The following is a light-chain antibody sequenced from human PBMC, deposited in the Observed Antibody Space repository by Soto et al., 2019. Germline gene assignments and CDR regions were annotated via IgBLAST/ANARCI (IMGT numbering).Light chain of an antibody. Sequence: QSALTQPASVSGSPGQSITMSCTGTSSNVGGYNYVSWYQQYPGKAPKLMIFEVTNRPSGVSDRFSGSKSGNTASLTISGLHAEDEAHYYCSSFTSSNTWLFGGGTKLTVL. V-gene: IGLV2-14*01. CDR2: EVT. CDR1: SSNVGGYNY. CDR3: SSFTSSNTWL. J-gene: IGLJ3*02.